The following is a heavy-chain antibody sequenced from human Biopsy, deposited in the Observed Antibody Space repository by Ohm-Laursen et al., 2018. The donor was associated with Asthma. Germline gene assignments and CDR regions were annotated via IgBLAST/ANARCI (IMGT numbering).Heavy chain of an antibody. Sequence: GTLSLTCSMYGLSSSAYYWTWIRQTPGKGLDWIGESDHRGNTNTNATLKSRVTISKAKSANEFSLKMKSVTAADTAIYYCARGPEWSGLDIWGQGTTVTVSS. CDR1: GLSSSAYY. D-gene: IGHD3-3*01. V-gene: IGHV4-34*01. CDR3: ARGPEWSGLDI. CDR2: SDHRGNT. J-gene: IGHJ6*02.